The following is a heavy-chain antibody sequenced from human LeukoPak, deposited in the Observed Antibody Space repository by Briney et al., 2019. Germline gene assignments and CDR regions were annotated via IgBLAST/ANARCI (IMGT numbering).Heavy chain of an antibody. CDR1: GFTVSSNY. D-gene: IGHD3-22*01. J-gene: IGHJ3*02. Sequence: GGSLRLSCAASGFTVSSNYMSWVRQAPGKGLEWVSAISGSGGSTYYADSVKGRFTISRDNSKNTLYLQMNSLRAEDTAVYYCAKDKQTYYYDSSGSNDAFDIWGQGTMVTVSS. CDR2: ISGSGGST. CDR3: AKDKQTYYYDSSGSNDAFDI. V-gene: IGHV3-23*01.